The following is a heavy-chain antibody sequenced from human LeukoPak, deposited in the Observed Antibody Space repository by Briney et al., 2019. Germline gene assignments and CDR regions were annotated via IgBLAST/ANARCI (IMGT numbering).Heavy chain of an antibody. CDR2: ISNTGSII. D-gene: IGHD2-21*02. Sequence: GGSLRLSCAASGFTFSDYYMSWIRQAPGKGLEWVSYISNTGSIIYYADSVKGRFTISRDNAKNSLYLQMNSLRAEDTAVYYCARERLGVTAFDIWGQGTMVTVPS. J-gene: IGHJ3*02. CDR1: GFTFSDYY. CDR3: ARERLGVTAFDI. V-gene: IGHV3-11*01.